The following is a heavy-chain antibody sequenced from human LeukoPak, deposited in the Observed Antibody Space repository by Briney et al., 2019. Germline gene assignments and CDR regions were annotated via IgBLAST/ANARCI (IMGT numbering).Heavy chain of an antibody. CDR3: ARSGYYYGSYGY. CDR2: IYSGGST. J-gene: IGHJ4*02. D-gene: IGHD3-10*01. Sequence: GGSLRLSCAASGFTFSDNAMSWVRQAPGKGLEWVSVIYSGGSTYYADSVKGRFTISRHNFKNTLYLQMNSLRAEDTAVYYCARSGYYYGSYGYWGQGTLVTVSS. V-gene: IGHV3-53*04. CDR1: GFTFSDNA.